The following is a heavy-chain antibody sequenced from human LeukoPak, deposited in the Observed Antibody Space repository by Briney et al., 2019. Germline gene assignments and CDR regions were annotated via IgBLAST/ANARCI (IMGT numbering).Heavy chain of an antibody. D-gene: IGHD1-20*01. CDR2: ISAYNGNT. CDR3: ARDKLDKWNDQDGDY. Sequence: ASVKVSCKASGYTFTSYGISWVRQAPGQGLEWMGWISAYNGNTNYAQKLQGRVTMTTDTSTSTAYMELRSLRSEDTAVYYCARDKLDKWNDQDGDYWGQGTLVTVSS. CDR1: GYTFTSYG. V-gene: IGHV1-18*01. J-gene: IGHJ4*02.